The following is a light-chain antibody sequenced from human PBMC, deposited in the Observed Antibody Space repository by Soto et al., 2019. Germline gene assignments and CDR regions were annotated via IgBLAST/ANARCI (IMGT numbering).Light chain of an antibody. CDR2: GAS. Sequence: EIVLTQSPGTLSLSPGERATLSCRASQSVSNNYLAWYQQKPGQAPRLLIYGASGRDPGIPDRFSRSGSGTDFTLTISRLEPEDFAVYYCHQYDSSPLTFGGGTKVEIK. CDR3: HQYDSSPLT. J-gene: IGKJ4*01. V-gene: IGKV3-20*01. CDR1: QSVSNNY.